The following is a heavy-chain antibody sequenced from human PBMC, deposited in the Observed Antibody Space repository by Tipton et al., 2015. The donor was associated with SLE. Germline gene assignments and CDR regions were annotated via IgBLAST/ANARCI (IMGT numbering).Heavy chain of an antibody. V-gene: IGHV3-74*01. D-gene: IGHD6-19*01. Sequence: SLRLSCEASEFVGSNFWMHWVRQAPGKGLMWVSRIKTDGSSTSYADSVKGRFTISRDNAKNTLHLQMNSLRAEDTGIYYCARAPTISVAGTTDPFGMDVWGPGTRVTVSS. CDR3: ARAPTISVAGTTDPFGMDV. CDR1: EFVGSNFW. CDR2: IKTDGSST. J-gene: IGHJ6*02.